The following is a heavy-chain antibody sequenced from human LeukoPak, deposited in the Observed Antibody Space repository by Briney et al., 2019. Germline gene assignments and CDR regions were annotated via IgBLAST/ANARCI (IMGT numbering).Heavy chain of an antibody. D-gene: IGHD2-15*01. V-gene: IGHV4-59*08. Sequence: KTSETLSLTCSVSGGSINSYYWSWIRQPPGKGLEWIGYLYHSGSTNYKSPLKSRVTIPGDTSKNQFSLKLSSVTAADTAVYYCARHTPSSYYYGMDVWGQGTTVTVSS. CDR2: LYHSGST. CDR1: GGSINSYY. CDR3: ARHTPSSYYYGMDV. J-gene: IGHJ6*02.